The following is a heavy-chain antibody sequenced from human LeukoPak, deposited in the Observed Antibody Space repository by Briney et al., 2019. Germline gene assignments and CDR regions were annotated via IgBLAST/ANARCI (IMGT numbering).Heavy chain of an antibody. J-gene: IGHJ4*02. V-gene: IGHV4-39*01. CDR1: GGSISSSNYY. CDR3: VRQVTSGQSDY. CDR2: IYYRGST. D-gene: IGHD3-3*01. Sequence: KPAETDSLTCTVSGGSISSSNYYWGWIRQPPGKGLEWIGSIYYRGSTYYNPSLKSRVTISVDTSKNQFSLKLSSVTAADTAVYYCVRQVTSGQSDYWGQGTLVTVTS.